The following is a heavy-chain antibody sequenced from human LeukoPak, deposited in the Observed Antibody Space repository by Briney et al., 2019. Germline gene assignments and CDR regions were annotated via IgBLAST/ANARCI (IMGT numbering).Heavy chain of an antibody. D-gene: IGHD3-10*01. CDR3: ARAPGRLRSLDY. V-gene: IGHV4-59*01. Sequence: SETLSLTCTVSGGSISSYYWSWIRQPPGKGLDWIGYIYYSGSTNYSPSLKSRVTISVDTSKNQSSLNLTSVTVADTAVYYCARAPGRLRSLDYWGQGTLVTVSS. J-gene: IGHJ4*02. CDR1: GGSISSYY. CDR2: IYYSGST.